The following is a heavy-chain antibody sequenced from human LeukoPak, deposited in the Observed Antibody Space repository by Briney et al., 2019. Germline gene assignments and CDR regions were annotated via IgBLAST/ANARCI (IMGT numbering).Heavy chain of an antibody. V-gene: IGHV3-7*01. CDR2: INQDGSER. Sequence: PGGSLRLSCAASGFTFNSYWMTWVRQAPGKGLEWVANINQDGSERYYVDSVKGRFTISRDNAKNSLSLQMNSLRAEDTALYYCARGNAMGVWGQGTTVTASS. J-gene: IGHJ6*02. CDR1: GFTFNSYW. CDR3: ARGNAMGV.